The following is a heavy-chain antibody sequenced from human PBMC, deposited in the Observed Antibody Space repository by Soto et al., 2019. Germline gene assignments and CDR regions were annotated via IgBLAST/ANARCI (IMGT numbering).Heavy chain of an antibody. CDR3: ARDKITGLFDY. V-gene: IGHV4-34*01. CDR1: GGSFSGYY. Sequence: QVQLQQWGAGLLKPSETLSLTCAVNGGSFSGYYWTWIRQPPGTGLEWIGEMNHSGSTNYNPSLKSRVTISVDTSKNQFSLKLTSVTAADTAVYYCARDKITGLFDYWGQGTLVTVSS. CDR2: MNHSGST. J-gene: IGHJ4*02. D-gene: IGHD2-8*02.